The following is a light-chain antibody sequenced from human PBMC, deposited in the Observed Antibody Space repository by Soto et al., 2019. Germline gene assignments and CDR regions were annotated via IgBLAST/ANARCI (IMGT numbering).Light chain of an antibody. CDR2: GAS. J-gene: IGKJ4*01. V-gene: IGKV3-15*01. CDR3: QQYNHWPPLT. CDR1: QSVGRN. Sequence: EIVMTQSPATLSVSPGERATLSCRASQSVGRNLAWYQQQPGQAPRLLIYGASTRATGIPARFSGSGSGTEFTLTTSSLQYADVAIYSCQQYNHWPPLTFGGGTKVEIK.